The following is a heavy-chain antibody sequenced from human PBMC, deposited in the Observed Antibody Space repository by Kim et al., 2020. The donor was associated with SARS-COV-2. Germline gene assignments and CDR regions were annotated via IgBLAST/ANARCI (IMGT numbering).Heavy chain of an antibody. CDR1: DFTLSSFW. J-gene: IGHJ3*02. CDR2: IDTAGTVT. D-gene: IGHD6-6*01. CDR3: TRVQEGLVGAFDI. V-gene: IGHV3-74*01. Sequence: GGSLRLSCVASDFTLSSFWMHWVRQGPGKGLEWVSRIDTAGTVTDYSDSVKGRFIISRDNAKNTLYLQMNSLTAEDTALYYCTRVQEGLVGAFDIWGQGT.